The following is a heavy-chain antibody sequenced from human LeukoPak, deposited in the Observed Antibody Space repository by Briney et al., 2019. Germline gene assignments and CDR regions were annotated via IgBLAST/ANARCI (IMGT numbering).Heavy chain of an antibody. CDR2: IYAGGTT. CDR1: GFTVSNNY. Sequence: PGGSLRLSCAASGFTVSNNYMSWVRQAPGKGLEWVSNIYAGGTTYYADSVKGRFTISRDSSNNMLYLQMNSLRGEDTAVYYCAGKTMVIMPLGYWGQGTLVTVSS. CDR3: AGKTMVIMPLGY. D-gene: IGHD4/OR15-4a*01. V-gene: IGHV3-53*01. J-gene: IGHJ4*02.